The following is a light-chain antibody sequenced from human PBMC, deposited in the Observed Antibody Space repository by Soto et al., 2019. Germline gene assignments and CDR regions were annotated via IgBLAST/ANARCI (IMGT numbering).Light chain of an antibody. CDR2: GAS. J-gene: IGKJ3*01. Sequence: EIVLTQSPGTLSLSPGERATLSCRASQSVSSSYLAWYQQKPGQAPRLLIYGASGRATGIPDRFSGSRSGTDSTLTISRREPEAFAVYYCQQYGSSPPFTFGPGTNVDIK. CDR1: QSVSSSY. CDR3: QQYGSSPPFT. V-gene: IGKV3-20*01.